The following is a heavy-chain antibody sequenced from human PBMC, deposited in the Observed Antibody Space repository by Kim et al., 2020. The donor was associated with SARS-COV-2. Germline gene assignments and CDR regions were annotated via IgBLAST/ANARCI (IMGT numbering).Heavy chain of an antibody. D-gene: IGHD3-10*01. CDR1: GFTFGDYA. V-gene: IGHV3-49*03. CDR2: IRSKAYGGTT. Sequence: GGSLRLSCTASGFTFGDYAMSWFRQAPGKGLEWVGFIRSKAYGGTTEYAASVKGRFTISRDDSKSIAYLQMNSLKTEDTAVYYCTRDEVRFGILGYYYYGMDVWGQGTTVTVSS. CDR3: TRDEVRFGILGYYYYGMDV. J-gene: IGHJ6*02.